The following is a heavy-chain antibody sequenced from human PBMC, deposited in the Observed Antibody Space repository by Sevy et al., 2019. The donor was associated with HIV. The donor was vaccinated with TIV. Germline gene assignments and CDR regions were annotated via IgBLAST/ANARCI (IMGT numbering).Heavy chain of an antibody. CDR2: MNPNSGNT. CDR3: ARDNTYYDFWSGPYYYYYGMDV. J-gene: IGHJ6*02. V-gene: IGHV1-8*03. Sequence: ASVKVSCKASGYTFTSYDINWVRQATGQGLEWKGWMNPNSGNTGYAQKFQGRVTITRNTSISTAYMELSSLRSEDTAVYYCARDNTYYDFWSGPYYYYYGMDVWGQGTTVTVSS. D-gene: IGHD3-3*01. CDR1: GYTFTSYD.